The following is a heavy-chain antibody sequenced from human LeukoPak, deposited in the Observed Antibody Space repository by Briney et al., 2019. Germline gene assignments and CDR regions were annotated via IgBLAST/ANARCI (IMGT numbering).Heavy chain of an antibody. V-gene: IGHV3-43D*03. D-gene: IGHD3-10*01. Sequence: GGSLRLSCAASGFTFDDYAMHWVRQAPGKGLEWVSLISWDGGSTYYADSVKGRFTISRDNSKNSLHLQMNSLRAEDTALYYCAKGAAGEVHYMDVWGKGTTVTVSS. CDR3: AKGAAGEVHYMDV. CDR2: ISWDGGST. J-gene: IGHJ6*03. CDR1: GFTFDDYA.